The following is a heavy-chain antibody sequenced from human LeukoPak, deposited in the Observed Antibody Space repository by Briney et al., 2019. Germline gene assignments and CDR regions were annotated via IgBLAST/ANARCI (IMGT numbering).Heavy chain of an antibody. CDR2: ISAYNGNT. CDR1: GYTFTSYG. V-gene: IGHV1-18*01. J-gene: IGHJ5*02. CDR3: ARPPRYSPTNWFDP. D-gene: IGHD3-9*01. Sequence: ASVKVSCKASGYTFTSYGISWVRQAPGQGLEWMGWISAYNGNTNYAQKLQGRVTMTTDTSTSTAYMELRSLRSDDTAVYYCARPPRYSPTNWFDPWAREPWSPSPQ.